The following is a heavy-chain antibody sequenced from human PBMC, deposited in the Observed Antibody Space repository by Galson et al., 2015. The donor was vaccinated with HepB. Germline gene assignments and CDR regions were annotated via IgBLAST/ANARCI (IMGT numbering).Heavy chain of an antibody. CDR2: IWYDGSNK. D-gene: IGHD4-17*01. J-gene: IGHJ6*02. V-gene: IGHV3-33*01. CDR1: GFTSSSYG. Sequence: SLRLSCAASGFTSSSYGMHWVRQAPGKGLEWVAVIWYDGSNKYYADSVKGRFTISRDNSKNTLYPQMNSLRAEDTAVYYCARGYGDYDYSFYYYYGMDVWGQGTTVTVSS. CDR3: ARGYGDYDYSFYYYYGMDV.